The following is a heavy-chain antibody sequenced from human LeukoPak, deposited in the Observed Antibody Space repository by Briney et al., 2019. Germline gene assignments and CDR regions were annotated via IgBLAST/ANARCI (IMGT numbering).Heavy chain of an antibody. CDR2: INPNSGGT. D-gene: IGHD4-11*01. V-gene: IGHV1-2*02. CDR3: ARDTVTPTSGGWFFDL. Sequence: ASVKVSCKASGYTFTSYYIHWVRQAPGQGLEWMGWINPNSGGTIYAQKFQGRVTMSRDTSFSTAYMELSSLRSDDTALYYCARDTVTPTSGGWFFDLWGRGTLVTVSS. J-gene: IGHJ2*01. CDR1: GYTFTSYY.